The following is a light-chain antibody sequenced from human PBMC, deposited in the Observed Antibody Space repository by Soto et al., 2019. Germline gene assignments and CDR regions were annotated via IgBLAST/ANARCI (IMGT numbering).Light chain of an antibody. V-gene: IGKV3-11*01. CDR3: QQRSSWPLS. Sequence: EIVLTQSPATLSLSPGERATLSCRASQSVSSFLAWYQQKPGQAPRLLIYDASNRDSGIPARISGSGSGTDFTLTISSLEAEDFGVYYCQQRSSWPLSFGGGTKVEIK. CDR2: DAS. J-gene: IGKJ4*01. CDR1: QSVSSF.